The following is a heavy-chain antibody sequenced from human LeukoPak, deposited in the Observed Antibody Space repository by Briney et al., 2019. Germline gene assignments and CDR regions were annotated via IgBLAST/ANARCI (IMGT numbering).Heavy chain of an antibody. CDR3: ARDPQSQIQLWSHPDY. V-gene: IGHV1-2*02. D-gene: IGHD5-18*01. J-gene: IGHJ4*02. Sequence: ASVKVSCKASGYTFTGYHMHWVRQAPGQGLEWMGWINPNSGGTNYAQKFQGRVTMTRDTSISTAYMELSRLRSDDTAVYYCARDPQSQIQLWSHPDYWGQGTLVTVSS. CDR2: INPNSGGT. CDR1: GYTFTGYH.